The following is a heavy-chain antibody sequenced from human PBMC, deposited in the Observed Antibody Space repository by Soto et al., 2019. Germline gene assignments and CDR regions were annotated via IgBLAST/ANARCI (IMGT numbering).Heavy chain of an antibody. CDR1: GDSVSSIGAV. Sequence: QTLSLPCALSGDSVSSIGAVWNWIRQSPSRGLEWLGRTYYRSKWFLDYAAFVESRMTINVDTSRNQFSLHLNSVSPDDTAVYYYYGMDVWGQGTTVT. J-gene: IGHJ6*02. CDR2: TYYRSKWFL. V-gene: IGHV6-1*01. CDR3: YGMDV.